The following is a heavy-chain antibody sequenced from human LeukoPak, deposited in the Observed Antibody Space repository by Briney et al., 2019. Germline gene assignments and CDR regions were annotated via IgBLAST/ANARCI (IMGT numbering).Heavy chain of an antibody. Sequence: GGSLRLSCAASGFTFSSYWMHWVRQAPGKGLVWVSRINSDGSSTSYADSVKGRFTISRDNAKNTLYLQMNSLRAEDTAVYYCARPLGTYYDFWSGYTFDYWGQGTLVTVPS. J-gene: IGHJ4*02. D-gene: IGHD3-3*01. CDR1: GFTFSSYW. CDR3: ARPLGTYYDFWSGYTFDY. CDR2: INSDGSST. V-gene: IGHV3-74*01.